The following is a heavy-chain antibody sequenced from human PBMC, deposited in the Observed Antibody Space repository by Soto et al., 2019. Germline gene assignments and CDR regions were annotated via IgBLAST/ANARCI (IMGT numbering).Heavy chain of an antibody. Sequence: QVQLVQSGAEVRKPGASVKVSCKTSGYTFSTYGINWVRQAPGQHLEWLGWISPRNGNTNYAQNVQGRVTLTTDASTGTAYLDLKNLRSGDTAVYYCARVQLLPNPAFDFWGQGTLVTVSS. CDR3: ARVQLLPNPAFDF. J-gene: IGHJ4*02. V-gene: IGHV1-18*04. CDR1: GYTFSTYG. CDR2: ISPRNGNT. D-gene: IGHD5-18*01.